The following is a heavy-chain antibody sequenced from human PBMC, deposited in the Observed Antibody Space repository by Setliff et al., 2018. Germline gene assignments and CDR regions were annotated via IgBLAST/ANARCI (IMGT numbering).Heavy chain of an antibody. Sequence: PSETLSLTCTVPGASISSGTYYWAWIRQPPGKGLEWIGSMYYGGGGSTYYNASLKSRVTISVDTSKNQFSLKLNSVTAADTAVYYCARAPRYFDPTGSYFDYWGQGTLVTVSS. CDR1: GASISSGTYY. CDR2: MYYGGGGST. V-gene: IGHV4-39*07. J-gene: IGHJ4*02. D-gene: IGHD3-9*01. CDR3: ARAPRYFDPTGSYFDY.